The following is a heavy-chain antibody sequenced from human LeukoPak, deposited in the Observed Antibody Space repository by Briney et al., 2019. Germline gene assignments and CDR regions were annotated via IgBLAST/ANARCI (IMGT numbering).Heavy chain of an antibody. CDR1: AVSISSYY. J-gene: IGHJ3*02. CDR3: ASNRLSFPNDAFDI. CDR2: IYYSGST. V-gene: IGHV4-59*01. Sequence: PSENLSLTCTVSAVSISSYYWSWIRQPPGKGLEWIGYIYYSGSTNSNPSLKSRVTISVDTSKTPFSLKLSSVTAADTAVYYCASNRLSFPNDAFDIWGQGTMVTVSS.